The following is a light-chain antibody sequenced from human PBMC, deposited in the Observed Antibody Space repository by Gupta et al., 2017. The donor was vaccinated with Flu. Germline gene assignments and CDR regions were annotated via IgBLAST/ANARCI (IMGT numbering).Light chain of an antibody. CDR2: WAS. V-gene: IGKV4-1*01. CDR3: QQYHSTPRT. J-gene: IGKJ1*01. CDR1: QRVLYISHNKNY. Sequence: DIVMTQSLDSLAVSLGERATINCTPSQRVLYISHNKNYLAWYQQKPVPPPKLLIYWASTRDSGVPNRFSGSGCGTDFALTLSSRQVEDVAVYYYQQYHSTPRTFGQGTKVEIK.